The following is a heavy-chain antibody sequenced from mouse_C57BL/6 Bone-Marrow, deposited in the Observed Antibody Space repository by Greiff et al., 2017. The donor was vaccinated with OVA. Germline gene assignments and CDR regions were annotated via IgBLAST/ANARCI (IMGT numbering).Heavy chain of an antibody. Sequence: EVKVEESGGGLVKPGGSLKLSCAASGFTFSDYGMHWVRQAPEKGLEWVAYISSGSSTIYYADTVKGRFTISRDNAKNTLFLQMTSLRSEDTAMYYCARGDGSSFHWYFDVWGTGTTVTVSS. V-gene: IGHV5-17*01. D-gene: IGHD1-1*01. CDR2: ISSGSSTI. J-gene: IGHJ1*03. CDR3: ARGDGSSFHWYFDV. CDR1: GFTFSDYG.